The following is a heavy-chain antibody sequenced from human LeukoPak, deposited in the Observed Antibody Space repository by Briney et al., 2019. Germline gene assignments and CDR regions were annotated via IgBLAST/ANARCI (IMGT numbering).Heavy chain of an antibody. CDR2: IRYDGSNE. CDR1: GPILNNYG. J-gene: IGHJ5*02. Sequence: GSRRLSCAAAGPILNNYGMDWDRQLPGDVLEWVAYIRYDGSNEYNRNSVKGRLTISRDNSKNMVYLQMNSLRADDTAVYYCAKDLGITMIRGAMEFDPWAQGTLVTVSS. CDR3: AKDLGITMIRGAMEFDP. V-gene: IGHV3-30*02. D-gene: IGHD3-10*01.